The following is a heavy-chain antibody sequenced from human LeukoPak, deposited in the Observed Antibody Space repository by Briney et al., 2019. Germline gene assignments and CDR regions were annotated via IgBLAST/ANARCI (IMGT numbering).Heavy chain of an antibody. V-gene: IGHV4-61*08. CDR1: GGSISSGGSY. D-gene: IGHD3-3*01. CDR2: IYHSGST. Sequence: SETLSLTCIVSGGSISSGGSYWSWIRQPPGKGLEWIGYIYHSGSTYYNPSLKSRVTISVDTSKNQFSLKLSSVTAADTAVYYCARGGSGYYTSYYYYMDVWGKGTTVTVSS. J-gene: IGHJ6*03. CDR3: ARGGSGYYTSYYYYMDV.